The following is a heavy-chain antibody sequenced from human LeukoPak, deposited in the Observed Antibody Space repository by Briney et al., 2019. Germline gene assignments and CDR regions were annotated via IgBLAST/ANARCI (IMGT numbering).Heavy chain of an antibody. CDR1: GFSFSSYG. Sequence: GGSLRLSCAASGFSFSSYGMHWVRQAPGKGLEWLAVISYDGTNKYYADSVMGRFTVSRDNSKNTLYLQMNSLRAEDTAIYYCAKDPTYYYDSSPTGYWGQGTLVSVSS. CDR2: ISYDGTNK. D-gene: IGHD3-22*01. CDR3: AKDPTYYYDSSPTGY. J-gene: IGHJ4*02. V-gene: IGHV3-30*18.